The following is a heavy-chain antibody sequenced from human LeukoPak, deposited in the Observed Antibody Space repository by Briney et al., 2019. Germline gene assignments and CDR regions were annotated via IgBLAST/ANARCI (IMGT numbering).Heavy chain of an antibody. D-gene: IGHD3-10*01. CDR1: GGSISSGDYY. V-gene: IGHV4-30-4*02. Sequence: PSETLSLTCTVSGGSISSGDYYWSWIRQPPGKGLEWIGYIYYSGSTYYNPSLKSRVTISVDTSKNQFSLKLSSVTAADTAVYYCARAAGYGSGSYYVPYYYYGMDVWGQGTTVTVSS. J-gene: IGHJ6*02. CDR2: IYYSGST. CDR3: ARAAGYGSGSYYVPYYYYGMDV.